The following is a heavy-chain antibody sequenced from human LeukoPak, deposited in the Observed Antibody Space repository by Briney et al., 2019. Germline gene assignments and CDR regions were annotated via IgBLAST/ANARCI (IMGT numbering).Heavy chain of an antibody. D-gene: IGHD3-10*01. V-gene: IGHV3-30*18. CDR3: AKGFNYGSGRYEYYQH. CDR1: GFIFTTHG. CDR2: TSHDETNK. Sequence: GGSLRLSCAASGFIFTTHGMHWVRQAPGKGLERLAVTSHDETNKFYADSVKGRFTISRDNSQNTLFLQMNTVRTTAVYYCAKGFNYGSGRYEYYQHWGQGTLVTVSS. J-gene: IGHJ1*01.